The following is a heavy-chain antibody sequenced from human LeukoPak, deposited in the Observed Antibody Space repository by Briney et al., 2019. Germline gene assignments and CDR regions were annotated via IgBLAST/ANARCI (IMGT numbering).Heavy chain of an antibody. Sequence: PSEALSLTCTVSGGSISSYYWSWIRQPPGKGLEWVGYIYYSGSTNYNPSLKSRVTISVDTSKNQFSLKLSSVTAADTAVYYCARDRSDGPTFDIWGQGTMVTVSS. V-gene: IGHV4-59*01. CDR3: ARDRSDGPTFDI. CDR2: IYYSGST. D-gene: IGHD5-24*01. CDR1: GGSISSYY. J-gene: IGHJ3*02.